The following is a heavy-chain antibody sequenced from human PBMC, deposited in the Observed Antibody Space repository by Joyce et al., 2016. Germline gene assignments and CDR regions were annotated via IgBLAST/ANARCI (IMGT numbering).Heavy chain of an antibody. J-gene: IGHJ4*02. CDR2: IHYTEST. D-gene: IGHD3-16*01. CDR1: GASFTLYPYW. CDR3: ARGTDYVWVSP. Sequence: QVQLQQWGDGLLKPSETLSLTCGCYGASFTLYPYWFSWIRQSPEKGLEWIGEIHYTESTNYNPSFKIRVTMSVDTSKSQFFLKWPSMTAADTAVDYCARGTDYVWVSPWGQGTLVTVSS. V-gene: IGHV4-34*02.